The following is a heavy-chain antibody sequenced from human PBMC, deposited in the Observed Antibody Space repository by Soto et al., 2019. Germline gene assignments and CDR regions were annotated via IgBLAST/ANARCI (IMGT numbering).Heavy chain of an antibody. Sequence: QVQLQQWGAGLLKPSETLSLTCAVYGGSFSGYYWSWIRQPPGKGLEWIGEINHSGSTNYNPSLKSRVTIAVDTSKNQFSLKLSSVTAADTAVYYCARDGRPDYGDYGYYFDYWGQGTLVTVSS. CDR2: INHSGST. V-gene: IGHV4-34*01. D-gene: IGHD4-17*01. J-gene: IGHJ4*02. CDR1: GGSFSGYY. CDR3: ARDGRPDYGDYGYYFDY.